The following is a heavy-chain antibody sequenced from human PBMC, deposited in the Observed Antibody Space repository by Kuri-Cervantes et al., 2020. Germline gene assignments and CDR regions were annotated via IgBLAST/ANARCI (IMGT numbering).Heavy chain of an antibody. CDR2: IFYSGNT. V-gene: IGHV4-39*01. CDR1: GGSISTYY. Sequence: SETLSLTCTVSGGSISTYYWGWIRQPPGKGLEWIGSIFYSGNTYYNPSLKSRVTISVDTSKNQFSLKLNSVTAADTAVYYCASRYCSSTSCYWGVDYWGQGTLVTVSS. J-gene: IGHJ4*02. CDR3: ASRYCSSTSCYWGVDY. D-gene: IGHD2-2*01.